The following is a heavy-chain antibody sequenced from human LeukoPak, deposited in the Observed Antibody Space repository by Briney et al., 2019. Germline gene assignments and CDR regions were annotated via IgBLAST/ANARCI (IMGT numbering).Heavy chain of an antibody. CDR2: IFPGDSDT. Sequence: GESLKISCNGSRYSFINHWIAWVRQMPGKGLEWMGIIFPGDSDTRYSPSFQGQVTISADKSIETAYLQWSSLKASDTAIYYCATPRDQYGKYGMDVWGQGTTVTVFS. V-gene: IGHV5-51*01. D-gene: IGHD2-2*01. J-gene: IGHJ6*02. CDR3: ATPRDQYGKYGMDV. CDR1: RYSFINHW.